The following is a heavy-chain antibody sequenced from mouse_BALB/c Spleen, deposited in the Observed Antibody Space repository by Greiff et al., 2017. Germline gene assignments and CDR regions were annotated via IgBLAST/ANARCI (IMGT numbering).Heavy chain of an antibody. D-gene: IGHD2-14*01. CDR3: ARENYRSYWYFDV. V-gene: IGHV2-6-7*01. Sequence: VQLKESGPGLVAPSQSLSITCTVSGFSLTGYGVNWVRQPPGKGLEWLGMIWGDGSTDYNSALKSRLSISKDNSKSQVFLKMNSLQTDDTARYYCARENYRSYWYFDVWGAGTTVTVSS. CDR1: GFSLTGYG. CDR2: IWGDGST. J-gene: IGHJ1*01.